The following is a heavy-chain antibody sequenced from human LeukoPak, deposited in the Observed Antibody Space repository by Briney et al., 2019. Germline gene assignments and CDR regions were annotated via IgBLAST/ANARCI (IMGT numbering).Heavy chain of an antibody. CDR2: INHSGST. CDR1: GGSFSGYY. Sequence: SETLSLTCVVYGGSFSGYYWSWIRQPPGKGLEWIGEINHSGSTNYNPSLKSRVTISVDTSKNQFSLKLSSVTAADTAVYYCASDRYCSGGSCYSTGEFDYWGQGTLVTVSS. D-gene: IGHD2-15*01. V-gene: IGHV4-34*01. J-gene: IGHJ4*02. CDR3: ASDRYCSGGSCYSTGEFDY.